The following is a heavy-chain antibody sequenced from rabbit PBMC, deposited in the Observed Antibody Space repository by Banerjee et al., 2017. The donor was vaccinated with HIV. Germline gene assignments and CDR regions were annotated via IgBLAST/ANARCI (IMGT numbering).Heavy chain of an antibody. CDR1: GFDFSANYY. CDR3: ARAIGAGYAGGGGLRL. J-gene: IGHJ3*01. CDR2: ISTSDGTT. D-gene: IGHD4-2*01. Sequence: QQQLEESGGGLVKPGGTLTLTCKASGFDFSANYYMCWVRQAPGKGLEWIGCISTSDGTTYYASWVKGRFTISKTSSTTVTLQMTSLTAADTATYFCARAIGAGYAGGGGLRLWGQGTLVTVS. V-gene: IGHV1S45*01.